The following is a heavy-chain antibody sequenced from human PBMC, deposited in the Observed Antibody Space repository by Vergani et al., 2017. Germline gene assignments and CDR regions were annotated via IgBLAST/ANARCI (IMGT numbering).Heavy chain of an antibody. CDR1: GGSISSSSYY. CDR3: ASVWPNYGDQPFDY. CDR2: INHSGST. J-gene: IGHJ4*02. Sequence: QLQLQESGPGLVKPSETLSLTCTVSGGSISSSSYYWGWIRQPPGKGLEWIGEINHSGSTNYNPSLKSRVTISVDTSKNQFSLKLSSVTAADTAVYYCASVWPNYGDQPFDYWGQGTLVTVSS. V-gene: IGHV4-39*07. D-gene: IGHD4-17*01.